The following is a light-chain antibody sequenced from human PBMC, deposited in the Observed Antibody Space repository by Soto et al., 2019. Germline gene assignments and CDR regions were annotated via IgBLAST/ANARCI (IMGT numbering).Light chain of an antibody. J-gene: IGKJ2*01. Sequence: DIGMTQSPSTLSVSPGGSATLSCRASQHVSSNFAWYRQKPGQAPTLLIYRASTRDTGIPARFSGSGSGTEFTLTISCLQSEDFAVYYCQQYNNWPYTFGQGTKLEIK. V-gene: IGKV3-15*01. CDR1: QHVSSN. CDR2: RAS. CDR3: QQYNNWPYT.